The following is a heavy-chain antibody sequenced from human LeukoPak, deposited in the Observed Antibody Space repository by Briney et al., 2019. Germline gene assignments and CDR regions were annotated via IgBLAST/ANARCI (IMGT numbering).Heavy chain of an antibody. D-gene: IGHD6-13*01. CDR2: INPNSGGT. J-gene: IGHJ6*03. V-gene: IGHV1-2*02. CDR1: GYTFTSYG. CDR3: ARAGIAAAGTYYYYYMDV. Sequence: ASVKVSCKASGYTFTSYGISWVRQAPGQGLEWMGWINPNSGGTNYAQKFQGRVTMTRDTSISTAYMELSRLRSDDTAVYYCARAGIAAAGTYYYYYMDVWGKGTTVTVSS.